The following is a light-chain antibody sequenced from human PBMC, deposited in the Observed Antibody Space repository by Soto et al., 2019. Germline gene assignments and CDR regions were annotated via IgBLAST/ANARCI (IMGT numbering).Light chain of an antibody. CDR2: DAS. Sequence: DIQMTQSPSTLSASVGDRVTITCRASQSISTWLAWHQQKPGKAPKVLIYDASTLQGGVPSRFGGSGSGTEFTLTISSLQPDDFATYYCQQYNTYWTFGQGTKVDIK. J-gene: IGKJ1*01. V-gene: IGKV1-5*01. CDR3: QQYNTYWT. CDR1: QSISTW.